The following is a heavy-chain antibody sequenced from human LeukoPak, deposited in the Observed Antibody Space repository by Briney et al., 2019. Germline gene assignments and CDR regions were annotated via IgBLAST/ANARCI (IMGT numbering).Heavy chain of an antibody. CDR3: AKDHIFDL. V-gene: IGHV3-30*02. CDR1: GCTFSSYG. Sequence: GGTLTLTCAASGCTFSSYGMHWVRQPPARGLEQVEYIRYDRSNKYYADSVKGRFTLSRDKSKNTLYLQMNSLRAEDTDVNYCAKDHIFDLWGQGTLVTVSS. J-gene: IGHJ4*02. CDR2: IRYDRSNK.